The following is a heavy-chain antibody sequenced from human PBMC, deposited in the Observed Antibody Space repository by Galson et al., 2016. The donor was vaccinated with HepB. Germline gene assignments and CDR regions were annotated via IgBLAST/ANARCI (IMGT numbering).Heavy chain of an antibody. CDR1: GFTLGDYA. CDR2: IRSKGYGETT. CDR3: VRDENVRSGHDYDY. V-gene: IGHV3-49*03. D-gene: IGHD5-12*01. Sequence: SLRLSCATSGFTLGDYAMSWFRQAPGKGLEWVAFIRSKGYGETTDYAASVRGRFTISRDDSKSVVYLQMNSLKTDDTAVYYCVRDENVRSGHDYDYWGQGTLVTVSS. J-gene: IGHJ4*02.